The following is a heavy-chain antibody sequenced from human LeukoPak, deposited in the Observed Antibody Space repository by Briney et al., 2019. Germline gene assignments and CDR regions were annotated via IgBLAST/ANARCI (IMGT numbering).Heavy chain of an antibody. Sequence: PSETLSLTCTVSGYSISSGYYWGWIRQPPGKGLEWIGSIYHSGSTYYTPSLKSRVTISVDTSKNQFSLKLSSVTAADTAVYYCARVTGDLLDYWGQGTLVTVSS. V-gene: IGHV4-38-2*02. CDR3: ARVTGDLLDY. CDR1: GYSISSGYY. J-gene: IGHJ4*02. D-gene: IGHD7-27*01. CDR2: IYHSGST.